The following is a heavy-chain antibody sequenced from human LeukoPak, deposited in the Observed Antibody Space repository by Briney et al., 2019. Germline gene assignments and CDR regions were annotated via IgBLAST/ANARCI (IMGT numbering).Heavy chain of an antibody. CDR2: MNPNSGNT. V-gene: IGHV1-8*01. J-gene: IGHJ6*03. Sequence: ASVKVSCKASGYTFTSYDINWVRQAPGQGLEWMGWMNPNSGNTGYAQKFQGRVTMTRNTSISTAYMELSSLRSEDTAVYYCARSDIVVVPAVLYYYMDVWGKGTTVTVSS. CDR1: GYTFTSYD. D-gene: IGHD2-2*01. CDR3: ARSDIVVVPAVLYYYMDV.